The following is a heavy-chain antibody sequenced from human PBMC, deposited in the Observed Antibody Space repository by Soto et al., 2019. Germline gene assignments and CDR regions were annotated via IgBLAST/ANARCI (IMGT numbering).Heavy chain of an antibody. CDR1: GGTFSSYA. Sequence: ASVKVSCKASGGTFSSYAISWVRQAPGQGLEWMGRIIPIFGTANYAQKFQGRVTITADESTSTAYMELSSLRSEDTAVYYCAIHDYGDSLKYYYYGMDVWGQGTTVTVSS. D-gene: IGHD4-17*01. CDR3: AIHDYGDSLKYYYYGMDV. V-gene: IGHV1-69*13. J-gene: IGHJ6*02. CDR2: IIPIFGTA.